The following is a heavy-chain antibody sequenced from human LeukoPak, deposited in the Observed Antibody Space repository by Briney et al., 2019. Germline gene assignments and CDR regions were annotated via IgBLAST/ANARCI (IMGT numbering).Heavy chain of an antibody. J-gene: IGHJ6*02. D-gene: IGHD3-22*01. CDR2: INWNGGST. Sequence: SGGSLRLSCAASGFTFDYYGMRWVRQAPGKGLEWGSGINWNGGSTDYADSVRGRFTISSDNDKKSLYLQMNSLRAEDTALYYCASGYYDSSGYYSYGMDVWGQGTPVTVSS. V-gene: IGHV3-20*04. CDR3: ASGYYDSSGYYSYGMDV. CDR1: GFTFDYYG.